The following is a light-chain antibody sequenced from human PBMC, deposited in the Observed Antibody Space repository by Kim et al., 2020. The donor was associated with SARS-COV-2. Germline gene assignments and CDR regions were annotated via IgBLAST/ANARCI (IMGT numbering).Light chain of an antibody. CDR2: KAS. CDR3: QHYFSYSYT. CDR1: ENINRW. Sequence: DIQMTQSPSTLSASVGDRVTITCRASENINRWLAWYQQKRGRPPILLIYKASSLESGVPSRFSGSGFGTEFTLTISSLQPDDFATYYCQHYFSYSYTFGQGTKLEI. V-gene: IGKV1-5*03. J-gene: IGKJ2*01.